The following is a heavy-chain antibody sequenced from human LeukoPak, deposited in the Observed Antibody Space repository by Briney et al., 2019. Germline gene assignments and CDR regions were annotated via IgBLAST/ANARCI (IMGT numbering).Heavy chain of an antibody. CDR2: INHSGST. J-gene: IGHJ5*02. D-gene: IGHD6-13*01. Sequence: SETLSLTCAVYGGSFNRDYWNWIRHPPGKRLEWIGEINHSGSTNYNPSLKSRVTILVDTSKNQFSLKLTSVTAADTAVYYCARDRAAVSWFDPWGQGTLVTVSS. CDR1: GGSFNRDY. V-gene: IGHV4-34*01. CDR3: ARDRAAVSWFDP.